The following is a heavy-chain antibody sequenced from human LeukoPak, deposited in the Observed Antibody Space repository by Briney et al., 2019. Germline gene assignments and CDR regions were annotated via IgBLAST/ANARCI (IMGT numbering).Heavy chain of an antibody. CDR1: GYTFTSYG. Sequence: WASVKVSCKASGYTFTSYGISWVRQAPGQGLEWMGWISAYNGNTNYAQKLQGRVTMTTDTSTSTAYMELRSLRSDDTAVYYCAKLAYSGGWVPYYYGMDVWGQGTSVTVSS. V-gene: IGHV1-18*01. CDR2: ISAYNGNT. J-gene: IGHJ6*02. CDR3: AKLAYSGGWVPYYYGMDV. D-gene: IGHD6-19*01.